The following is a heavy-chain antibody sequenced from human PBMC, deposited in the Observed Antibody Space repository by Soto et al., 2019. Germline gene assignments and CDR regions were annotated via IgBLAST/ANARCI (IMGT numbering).Heavy chain of an antibody. V-gene: IGHV1-18*04. J-gene: IGHJ4*02. CDR1: GYSFTGNS. CDR2: INAYNGNT. D-gene: IGHD6-6*01. CDR3: ARMQGIAARPRGGYYFDY. Sequence: GASVKVSCKASGYSFTGNSMHWVRQAPGQGLEWMGWINAYNGNTNYAQRLQGRVTMTTDTSTSTAYMELRSLRSDDTAVYYCARMQGIAARPRGGYYFDYWGQGTLVTVSS.